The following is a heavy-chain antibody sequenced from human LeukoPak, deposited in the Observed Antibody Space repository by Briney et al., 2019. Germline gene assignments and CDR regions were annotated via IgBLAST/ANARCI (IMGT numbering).Heavy chain of an antibody. CDR1: GGSISSGGYS. J-gene: IGHJ5*02. Sequence: PSQTPSLTCAVSGGSISSGGYSWSWIRQPPGKGLEWIGYIYHSGSTYYNPSLKSRVTISVDRSKNQFSLKLSSVTAADTAVYYCARGVLLWFGESANWFDPWGQGTLATVSS. CDR2: IYHSGST. CDR3: ARGVLLWFGESANWFDP. D-gene: IGHD3-10*01. V-gene: IGHV4-30-2*01.